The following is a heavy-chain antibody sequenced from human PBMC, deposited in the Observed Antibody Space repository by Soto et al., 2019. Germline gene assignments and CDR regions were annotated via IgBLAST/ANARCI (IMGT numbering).Heavy chain of an antibody. D-gene: IGHD3-10*01. V-gene: IGHV3-30*18. CDR2: ISSDGNDK. CDR3: AKDSGRGSADYYFDY. CDR1: GFTFSTYG. Sequence: PGGSLRLSCAASGFTFSTYGMHWVRQAPGKGLERVAVISSDGNDKYHADSVKGRFTISRDNSKNTLFLQMNSLRAEDTAIYYCAKDSGRGSADYYFDYWGQGTLVTVS. J-gene: IGHJ4*02.